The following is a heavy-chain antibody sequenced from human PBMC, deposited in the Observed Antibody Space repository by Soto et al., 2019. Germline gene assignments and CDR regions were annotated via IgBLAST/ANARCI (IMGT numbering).Heavy chain of an antibody. CDR2: ISAYDGHT. CDR3: ASSIRGPLYDFCSALHGANYYGMDV. J-gene: IGHJ6*02. CDR1: GYTFTSYV. Sequence: QVQLVQSGAEVKKPGASVKVSCKASGYTFTSYVISWVRQAPGQGLVWMEWISAYDGHTNYSQQLQGRVTMTTDTNTITAYIELRSLRADDPAVDYCASSIRGPLYDFCSALHGANYYGMDVWGQGTTVTVSS. D-gene: IGHD3-3*01. V-gene: IGHV1-18*04.